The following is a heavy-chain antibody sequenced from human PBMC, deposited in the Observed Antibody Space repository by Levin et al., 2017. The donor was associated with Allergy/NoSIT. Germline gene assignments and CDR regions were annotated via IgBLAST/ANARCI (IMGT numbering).Heavy chain of an antibody. CDR1: GFTFDNYA. CDR3: AKDPYCSGGSCSGAMDV. CDR2: ITWNSGTI. D-gene: IGHD2-15*01. J-gene: IGHJ6*02. Sequence: LSLTCAASGFTFDNYAMHWVRQAPGKGLEWVSGITWNSGTIGYADSVKGRFTISRDNAKNSLYLQMNSLRAEDTALYYCAKDPYCSGGSCSGAMDVWGQGTTVTVSS. V-gene: IGHV3-9*01.